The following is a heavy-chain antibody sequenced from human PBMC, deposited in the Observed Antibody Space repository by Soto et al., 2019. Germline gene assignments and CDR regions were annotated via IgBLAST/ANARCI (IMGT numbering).Heavy chain of an antibody. CDR3: ARDVSYYSLWSGYYPSRNGMDV. CDR2: IWYDGSKK. V-gene: IGHV3-33*01. CDR1: GFTFSSFG. Sequence: QVQVVEFGGGVVQPGRSLRLSCAASGFTFSSFGMHWVRQAPGKGLEWVSLIWYDGSKKSYGDSVKGRFTISRDNSRNTVYLQMNSLRADDTAVYYCARDVSYYSLWSGYYPSRNGMDVWGQGTTVTVSS. J-gene: IGHJ6*02. D-gene: IGHD3-3*01.